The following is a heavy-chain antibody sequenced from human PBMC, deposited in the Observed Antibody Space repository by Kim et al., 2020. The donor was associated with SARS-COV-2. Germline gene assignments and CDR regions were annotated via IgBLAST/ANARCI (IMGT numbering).Heavy chain of an antibody. CDR1: GGSISSSSYY. J-gene: IGHJ5*02. D-gene: IGHD3-10*01. CDR2: IYYSGST. CDR3: ARRQGLITMVRGVISCWFDP. Sequence: SETLSLTCTVSGGSISSSSYYWGWIRQPPGKGLEWIGSIYYSGSTYYNPSLKSRVTISVDTSKNQFSLKLSSVTAADTAVYYCARRQGLITMVRGVISCWFDPGGQGTLVTVSS. V-gene: IGHV4-39*01.